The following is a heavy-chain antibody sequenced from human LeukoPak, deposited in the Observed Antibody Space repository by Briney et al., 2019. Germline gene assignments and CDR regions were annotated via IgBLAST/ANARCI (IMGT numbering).Heavy chain of an antibody. CDR2: IYSGGST. V-gene: IGHV3-66*02. Sequence: GGSLRPSCAASGFTVSSNYMSWVRQAPGKGLEWVSVIYSGGSTYYADSVKGRFTISRDNSKNTLYLQMNSLRAEDTAVYYCAREGASLTFDYWGQGTLVTVSS. CDR1: GFTVSSNY. D-gene: IGHD1-26*01. J-gene: IGHJ4*02. CDR3: AREGASLTFDY.